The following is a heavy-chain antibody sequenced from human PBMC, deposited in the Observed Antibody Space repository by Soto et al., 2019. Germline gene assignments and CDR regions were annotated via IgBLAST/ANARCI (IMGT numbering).Heavy chain of an antibody. CDR2: ISHSGVT. CDR1: GGSFSGYY. D-gene: IGHD1-26*01. Sequence: PSETLSLTCAVYGGSFSGYYWSWVRQPPEKGLEWIGEISHSGVTNYNPSLKSRVTISVDTSKNQFSLNLSSVTAADTAVYYCATITYSGSFDWFDPCGQRTLVTVSS. J-gene: IGHJ5*02. V-gene: IGHV4-34*01. CDR3: ATITYSGSFDWFDP.